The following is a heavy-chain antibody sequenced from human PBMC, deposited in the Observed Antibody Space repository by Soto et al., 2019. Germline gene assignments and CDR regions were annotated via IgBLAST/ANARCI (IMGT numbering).Heavy chain of an antibody. D-gene: IGHD6-25*01. V-gene: IGHV3-23*01. CDR1: GFTFSSYA. Sequence: EVQVLESGGGLVQPGGSLRLSCAASGFTFSSYAMSWVRQAPGQGLEWVSAISGSGSNPYYADSVKGRFTISRDNTKNTPYLQLESLRAEDIALYYSAETASMTIRGDFDHWGQGTLVTLSS. J-gene: IGHJ4*02. CDR2: ISGSGSNP. CDR3: AETASMTIRGDFDH.